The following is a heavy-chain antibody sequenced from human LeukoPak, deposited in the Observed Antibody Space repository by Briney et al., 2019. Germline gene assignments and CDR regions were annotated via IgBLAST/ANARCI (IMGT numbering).Heavy chain of an antibody. CDR1: GFIFSSCS. V-gene: IGHV3-48*01. J-gene: IGHJ4*02. Sequence: GGSLRLSCAASGFIFSSCSMNWVRQAPGKGLEWISYISSSSSTIYYADSGKGRFTISRDNAKNSVHLQMNSLRAEDTAVYFCARDYCTNGIYYTGRLDYWGQGTLVTVSS. CDR2: ISSSSSTI. D-gene: IGHD2-8*01. CDR3: ARDYCTNGIYYTGRLDY.